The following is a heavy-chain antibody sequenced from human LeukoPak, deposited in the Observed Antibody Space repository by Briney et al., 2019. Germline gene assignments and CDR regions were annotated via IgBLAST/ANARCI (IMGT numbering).Heavy chain of an antibody. D-gene: IGHD4/OR15-4a*01. CDR3: VRSVKLVLITYHHYYMDV. J-gene: IGHJ6*03. V-gene: IGHV4-34*01. CDR2: INHSGRT. CDR1: GGSFGGYY. Sequence: SETLSLTCAVYGGSFGGYYWTWIRQSPGKGLEWIGDINHSGRTNYNPSLKSRVTISADTSKNQFSLKMTSMTAADTAVYYCVRSVKLVLITYHHYYMDVWGKGTTVTVSS.